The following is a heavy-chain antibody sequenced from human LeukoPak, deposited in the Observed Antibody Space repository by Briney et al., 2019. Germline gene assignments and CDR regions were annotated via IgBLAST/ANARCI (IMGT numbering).Heavy chain of an antibody. CDR2: INHSGST. Sequence: SETLSLTCAVYGGSFSGYYWSWTRQPPGKGLEWIGEINHSGSTNYNPSLKSRVTISVDTSKNQFSLKLSSVTAADTAVYYCARGRGFSRWGQGTLVTVSS. V-gene: IGHV4-34*01. J-gene: IGHJ4*02. CDR3: ARGRGFSR. D-gene: IGHD2/OR15-2a*01. CDR1: GGSFSGYY.